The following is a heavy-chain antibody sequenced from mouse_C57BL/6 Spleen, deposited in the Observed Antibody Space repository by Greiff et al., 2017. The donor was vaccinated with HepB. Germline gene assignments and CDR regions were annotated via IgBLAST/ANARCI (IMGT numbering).Heavy chain of an antibody. CDR1: GYAFSSSW. V-gene: IGHV1-82*01. D-gene: IGHD2-1*01. CDR2: IYPGDGDT. J-gene: IGHJ2*01. CDR3: ARGGPYGNPDY. Sequence: QVQLKESGPELVKPGASVKISCKASGYAFSSSWMNWVKQRPGKGLEWIGRIYPGDGDTNYNGKFKGKATLTADKSSSTAYMQLSSLTSEDSAVYFCARGGPYGNPDYWGQGTTLTVSS.